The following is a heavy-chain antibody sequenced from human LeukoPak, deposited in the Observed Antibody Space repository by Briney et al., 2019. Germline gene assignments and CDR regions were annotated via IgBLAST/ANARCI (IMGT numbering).Heavy chain of an antibody. CDR2: IKGGGSST. J-gene: IGHJ4*02. Sequence: GGSLRLSCAASGFTFSSYWMHWVRHTPGKGLVWVSRIKGGGSSTSYADSVKGRFTISRDNAKNTLYLQMNSLRAGDSAVYYCAKDLTATVVTPFDYWGQGTLVTVSS. V-gene: IGHV3-74*01. CDR3: AKDLTATVVTPFDY. D-gene: IGHD4-23*01. CDR1: GFTFSSYW.